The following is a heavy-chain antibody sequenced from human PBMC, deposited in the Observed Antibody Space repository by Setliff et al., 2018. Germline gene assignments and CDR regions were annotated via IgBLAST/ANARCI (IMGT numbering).Heavy chain of an antibody. J-gene: IGHJ3*01. Sequence: GASVKVSCKASGYTFTSFGVSWVRQAPGQGLEWMGWISGFTGFTQYSQKFKGRVAVTIDKSTSTAYMDLTSLRSGDTAVYYCLRDRPYSNSPEYSFDVWGQGTTVTVSS. CDR1: GYTFTSFG. CDR2: ISGFTGFT. D-gene: IGHD6-6*01. CDR3: LRDRPYSNSPEYSFDV. V-gene: IGHV1-18*01.